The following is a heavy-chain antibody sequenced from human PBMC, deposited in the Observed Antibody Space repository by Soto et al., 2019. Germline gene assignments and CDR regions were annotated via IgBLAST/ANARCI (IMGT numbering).Heavy chain of an antibody. D-gene: IGHD6-13*01. CDR2: ISYDGSNK. V-gene: IGHV3-30*18. J-gene: IGHJ2*01. Sequence: QVQLVESGGGVVQPGRSLRLSCAASGFTFSSYGMHWVRQAPGKGLEWVAVISYDGSNKYYADSVKGRFTISRDNSKNTRYLQMNSLRAEDTAVYYCAKDSSSWYFDLWGRGTLVTVSS. CDR1: GFTFSSYG. CDR3: AKDSSSWYFDL.